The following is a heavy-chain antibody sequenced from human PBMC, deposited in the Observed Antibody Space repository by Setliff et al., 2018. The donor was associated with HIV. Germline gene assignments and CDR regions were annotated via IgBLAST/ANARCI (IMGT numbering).Heavy chain of an antibody. CDR1: GTSFSDHY. CDR2: MNQSGTT. V-gene: IGHV4-34*01. Sequence: KPSETLSLTCSVYGTSFSDHYWSWVRQTPGKGLEWIGEMNQSGTTNYNPSLKSRVTMSIDTSERQFSLKLTSVTAADTAVYYCVRWYYCVSGACYRADHWGQGTMVTVSS. J-gene: IGHJ4*02. CDR3: VRWYYCVSGACYRADH. D-gene: IGHD2-21*02.